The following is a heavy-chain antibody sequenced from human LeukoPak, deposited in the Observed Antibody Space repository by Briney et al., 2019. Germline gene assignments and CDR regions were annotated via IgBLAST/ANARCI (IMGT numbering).Heavy chain of an antibody. CDR1: GFTFSNYA. CDR2: ITGSGDGT. CDR3: VKGFVHPTYYFDY. Sequence: GGSLRLSCAASGFTFSNYAMMWVRQAPGKSLECVSSITGSGDGTYYADSVRGRFTISRDNSENTLYLQLDSLRAEDTAVYFCVKGFVHPTYYFDYWGQGTLVTVSS. V-gene: IGHV3-23*01. D-gene: IGHD3-10*01. J-gene: IGHJ4*02.